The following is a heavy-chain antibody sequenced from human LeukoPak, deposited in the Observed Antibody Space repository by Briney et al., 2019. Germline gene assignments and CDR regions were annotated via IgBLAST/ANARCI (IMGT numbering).Heavy chain of an antibody. CDR3: ASRRGSLDAFDI. J-gene: IGHJ3*02. Sequence: SETLSLTCTVSGGSISRSSYYWGWIRQPPGKGLEWIGSIYYSGSTYYNPPLKSRVTISVDTSKNQFSLRLSSVTAADTAVYYCASRRGSLDAFDIWGQGTMVTVSS. D-gene: IGHD3-10*01. V-gene: IGHV4-39*01. CDR1: GGSISRSSYY. CDR2: IYYSGST.